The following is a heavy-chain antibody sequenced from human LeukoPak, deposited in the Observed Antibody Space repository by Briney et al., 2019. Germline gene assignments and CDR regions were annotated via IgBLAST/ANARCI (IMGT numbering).Heavy chain of an antibody. CDR3: AMQRSYDDYVWGSYRTSDY. D-gene: IGHD3-16*02. CDR1: GFTVSSNY. V-gene: IGHV3-53*01. CDR2: IYSGGST. Sequence: GGSLRLSCAASGFTVSSNYMSWVRQAPGKGLEWVSVIYSGGSTYYADSVKGRFTISRDNSKNTLYLQMNSLRAEDTAVYYCAMQRSYDDYVWGSYRTSDYWGQGTLVTVSS. J-gene: IGHJ4*02.